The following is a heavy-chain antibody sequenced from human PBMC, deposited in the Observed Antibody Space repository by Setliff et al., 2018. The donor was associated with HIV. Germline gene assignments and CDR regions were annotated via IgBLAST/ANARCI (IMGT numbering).Heavy chain of an antibody. D-gene: IGHD2-2*01. J-gene: IGHJ5*02. Sequence: ASVKVSCKASGYTLSTYALCWVRQAPGQRLEWMGWINSDNSNTKFSQKFQGRLTITADTTASTAYMVLSSLTSEDTAVYYCARGGAREYQLLYNYFDPWGQGTLVTVSS. V-gene: IGHV1-3*01. CDR2: INSDNSNT. CDR3: ARGGAREYQLLYNYFDP. CDR1: GYTLSTYA.